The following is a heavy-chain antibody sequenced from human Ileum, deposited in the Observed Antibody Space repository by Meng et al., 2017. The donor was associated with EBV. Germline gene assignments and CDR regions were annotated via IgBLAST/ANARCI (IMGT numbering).Heavy chain of an antibody. J-gene: IGHJ3*01. CDR2: INGGNGNR. CDR3: ARIGVNYYDAFDL. V-gene: IGHV1-3*01. D-gene: IGHD3-10*01. CDR1: GYTFTNYA. Sequence: QVQLVQSGAEVKNPGASVKLSCKASGYTFTNYAMHWLRQAPGQRLEWMGWINGGNGNRKYSQKFQDRVTLTRDTSASMVYMDLSSLTSEDTAVYYCARIGVNYYDAFDLWGQGTMVTVSS.